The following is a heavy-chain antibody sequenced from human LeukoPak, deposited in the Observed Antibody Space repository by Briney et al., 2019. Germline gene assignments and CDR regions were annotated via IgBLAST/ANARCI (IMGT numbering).Heavy chain of an antibody. CDR1: A. J-gene: IGHJ4*02. D-gene: IGHD3-9*01. V-gene: IGHV3-23*01. CDR3: AKGFSLRYFDWLFDY. Sequence: AMSGVRQAPGXGGGGXSAISGSGGSTYYADSVKGRFTISRDNSKNTLYLQMNSLRAEDTAVYYCAKGFSLRYFDWLFDYWGQGTLVTVSS. CDR2: ISGSGGST.